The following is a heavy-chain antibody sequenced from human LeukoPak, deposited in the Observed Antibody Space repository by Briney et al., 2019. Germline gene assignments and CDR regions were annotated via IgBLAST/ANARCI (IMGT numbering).Heavy chain of an antibody. D-gene: IGHD3-22*01. CDR2: INHSGST. V-gene: IGHV4-34*01. Sequence: SETLSLTCAVYGGSFSGYYWSWIRQPPGKGLEWIGEINHSGSTNYNPSLKSRVTISVDTSKNQFSLKLSSVTAADTAVYYCARGGGRVVVIGYYYMDVWGKGTTVSVSS. CDR3: ARGGGRVVVIGYYYMDV. J-gene: IGHJ6*03. CDR1: GGSFSGYY.